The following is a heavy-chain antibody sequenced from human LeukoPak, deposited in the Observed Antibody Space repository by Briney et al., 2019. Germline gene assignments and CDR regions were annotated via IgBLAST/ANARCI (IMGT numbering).Heavy chain of an antibody. Sequence: GGSLRLSCAASGFTFSSYAMSWVRQAPGKGLEWVSAISGSGGSTYYADSVKGRFTISRDNSKNTLYLQMNSLRAEDTAVYYCARTKRGYSGYDEHFDYWGQGTLVTVSS. D-gene: IGHD5-12*01. J-gene: IGHJ4*02. CDR2: ISGSGGST. CDR1: GFTFSSYA. CDR3: ARTKRGYSGYDEHFDY. V-gene: IGHV3-23*01.